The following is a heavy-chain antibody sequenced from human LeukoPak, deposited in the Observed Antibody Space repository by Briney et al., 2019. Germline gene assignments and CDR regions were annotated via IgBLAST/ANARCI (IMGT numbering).Heavy chain of an antibody. CDR2: ISSSSSYI. D-gene: IGHD3-22*01. CDR3: ARFDPSYYYDSSGPYYFDY. J-gene: IGHJ4*02. V-gene: IGHV3-21*01. Sequence: GGSLRLSCAASGFTFSSYSMNWVRQAPGKGLEWVSSISSSSSYIYYADSVKGRFTISRDNAKNSLYLQMSSLRAEDTAVYYCARFDPSYYYDSSGPYYFDYWGQGTLVTVSS. CDR1: GFTFSSYS.